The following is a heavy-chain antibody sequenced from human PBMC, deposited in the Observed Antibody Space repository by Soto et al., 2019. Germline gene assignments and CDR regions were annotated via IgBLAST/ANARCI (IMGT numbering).Heavy chain of an antibody. J-gene: IGHJ3*02. D-gene: IGHD2-2*03. CDR2: FDPEDGET. V-gene: IGHV1-24*01. CDR3: ATVGYCSSTSCYVWASRAFDI. Sequence: EASVKVSCKVSGYTLAELSMHWVRQAPGKGLEWMGGFDPEDGETIYAQKFQGRVTMTEDTSTDTAYMELSSLRSEDTAVYYCATVGYCSSTSCYVWASRAFDIWGQGTMVTVSS. CDR1: GYTLAELS.